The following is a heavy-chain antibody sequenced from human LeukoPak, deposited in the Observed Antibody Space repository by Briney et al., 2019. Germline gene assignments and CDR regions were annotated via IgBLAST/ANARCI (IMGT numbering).Heavy chain of an antibody. CDR3: PRRGDSYGRVDY. CDR2: IFPGDSDT. D-gene: IGHD5-18*01. V-gene: IGHV5-51*01. J-gene: IGHJ4*02. Sequence: GESLKISCKASGYYCTNYWIGCVSHLPGKGREWIGFIFPGDSDTRYSPAFQGEVTIPAKKSICTAYWQWTSRKPSNTAMYNCPRRGDSYGRVDYWGQGILGSVSS. CDR1: GYYCTNYW.